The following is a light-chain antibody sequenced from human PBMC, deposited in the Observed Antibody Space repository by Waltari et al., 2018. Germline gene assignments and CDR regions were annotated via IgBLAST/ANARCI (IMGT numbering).Light chain of an antibody. J-gene: IGLJ2*01. CDR2: GKN. V-gene: IGLV3-19*01. CDR1: NTRTYY. Sequence: SELTQDPAVSVALGQTVRITCQGDNTRTYYVSWFQRKPGQAPALFIYGKNNRPSGIPDRFSASSSGSTASLTIIGAQAEDEADYYCRSRDSSGDVLIGGGTKLTVL. CDR3: RSRDSSGDVL.